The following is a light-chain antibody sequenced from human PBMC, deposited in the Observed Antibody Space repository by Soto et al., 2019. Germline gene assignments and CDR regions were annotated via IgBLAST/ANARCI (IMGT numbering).Light chain of an antibody. Sequence: QSVLTQPPSASGSHGQSVSISCTETSSDVGGYNYVSWYQQYPGRAPKLMIYEVTKRPSGVPDRFSGSKSGNTASLTVSGLQAEDEADYYCSSYAASNNFYFVFGGGTKVTVL. CDR2: EVT. CDR3: SSYAASNNFYFV. V-gene: IGLV2-8*01. CDR1: SSDVGGYNY. J-gene: IGLJ3*02.